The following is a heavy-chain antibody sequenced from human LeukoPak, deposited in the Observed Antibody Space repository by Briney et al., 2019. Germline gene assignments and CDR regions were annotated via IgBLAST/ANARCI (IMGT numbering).Heavy chain of an antibody. CDR2: INPSGGST. J-gene: IGHJ1*01. CDR3: ARDRRITMVRGPEVRLFQH. D-gene: IGHD3-10*01. V-gene: IGHV1-46*01. Sequence: ASVKVSCKASGYTFTSYYMHWVRQAPGQGLEWMGIINPSGGSTSYAQKFQGRVTMTRDTSTSTVYMELSSLRSEDTAVYYCARDRRITMVRGPEVRLFQHWGQGTLVTVSS. CDR1: GYTFTSYY.